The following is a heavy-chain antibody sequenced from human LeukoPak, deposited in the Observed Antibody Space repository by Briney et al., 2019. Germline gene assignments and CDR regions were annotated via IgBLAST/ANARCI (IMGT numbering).Heavy chain of an antibody. Sequence: GGSLRLSCAASGFTFSYSLMHWVRQAPGKGLVWVSRINGDGSTTNYAGAAKGRFTISRDNAKNTLYLQMNSLRAEDTAVYYCARSVGGTDVWGQGTTVTVSS. CDR1: GFTFSYSL. CDR2: INGDGSTT. CDR3: ARSVGGTDV. V-gene: IGHV3-74*01. J-gene: IGHJ6*02.